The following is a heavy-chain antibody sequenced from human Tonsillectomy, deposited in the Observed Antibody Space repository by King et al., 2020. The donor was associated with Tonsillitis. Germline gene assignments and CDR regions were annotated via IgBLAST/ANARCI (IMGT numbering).Heavy chain of an antibody. CDR1: GGSITSYS. V-gene: IGHV4-59*01. D-gene: IGHD6-13*01. Sequence: VQLQESGPGLVKPSETLSLTCNVSGGSITSYSWNWIRQPPGKGLEWIGYIFYSGSTTYNPSLKSRVTISLDPSEKQFSLKLGSMTAADTAVYYCARGVGSSSWIDYWGQGTLVTVSS. CDR2: IFYSGST. CDR3: ARGVGSSSWIDY. J-gene: IGHJ4*02.